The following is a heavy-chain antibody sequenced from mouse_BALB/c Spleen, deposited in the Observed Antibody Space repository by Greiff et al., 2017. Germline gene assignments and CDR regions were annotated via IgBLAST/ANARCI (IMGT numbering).Heavy chain of an antibody. J-gene: IGHJ2*01. D-gene: IGHD2-2*01. Sequence: EVQLQQSGAELVKPGASVKLSCTASGFNIKDTYMHWVKQRPEQGLEWIGRIDPANGNTKYDPKFQGKATITADTSSNTAYLKLSSLTSEDTAVYYCARGYYYGYDDYWGQGTTLTVSS. CDR3: ARGYYYGYDDY. V-gene: IGHV14-3*02. CDR2: IDPANGNT. CDR1: GFNIKDTY.